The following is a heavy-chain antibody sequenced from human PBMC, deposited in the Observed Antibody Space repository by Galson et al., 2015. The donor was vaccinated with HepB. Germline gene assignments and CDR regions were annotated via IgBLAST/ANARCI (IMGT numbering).Heavy chain of an antibody. V-gene: IGHV3-15*01. J-gene: IGHJ6*02. CDR3: TTGETTVIIRGSYYYYAMDV. CDR2: IKSKIDGGTT. D-gene: IGHD4-23*01. CDR1: GFTFSNAW. Sequence: SLRLSCAASGFTFSNAWMNWVRQAPGKGLEWVGRIKSKIDGGTTDYAAPVKDRFTISRDDSKNTLFLQINSLKTEDTAVYYCTTGETTVIIRGSYYYYAMDVWGQGTTVTV.